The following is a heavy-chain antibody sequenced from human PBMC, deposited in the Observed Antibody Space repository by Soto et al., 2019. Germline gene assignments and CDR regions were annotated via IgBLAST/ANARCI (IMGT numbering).Heavy chain of an antibody. V-gene: IGHV3-66*01. CDR1: GFDASVNY. D-gene: IGHD3-22*01. CDR2: INAGGST. J-gene: IGHJ4*02. Sequence: AGGSLRLSCAASGFDASVNYMTWVRQAPGKGLEWVSLINAGGSTLYADSVQGRFIISRDNSNNTLYLQMNSLRVEDTAMYYCVKDGDNTGYYFTYYFDHWGQGAPVTVSS. CDR3: VKDGDNTGYYFTYYFDH.